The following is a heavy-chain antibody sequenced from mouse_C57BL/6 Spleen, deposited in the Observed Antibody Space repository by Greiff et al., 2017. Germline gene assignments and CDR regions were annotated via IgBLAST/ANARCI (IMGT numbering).Heavy chain of an antibody. D-gene: IGHD3-2*02. CDR3: ARGGQLRLPDY. CDR2: IHPNSGST. Sequence: QVQLKQPGAELVKPGASVKLSCKASGYTFTSYWMHWVKQRPGQGLEWIGMIHPNSGSTNYNEKFKSKATLTVDKSSSTAYMQLSSLTSEDSAVYYCARGGQLRLPDYWGQGTTLTVSS. J-gene: IGHJ2*01. V-gene: IGHV1-64*01. CDR1: GYTFTSYW.